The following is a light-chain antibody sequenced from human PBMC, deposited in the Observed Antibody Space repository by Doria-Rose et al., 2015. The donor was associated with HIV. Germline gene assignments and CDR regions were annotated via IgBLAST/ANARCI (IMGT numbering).Light chain of an antibody. CDR3: QQYYDTPS. J-gene: IGKJ3*01. CDR1: QSLLYTSKNY. Sequence: TQSPESLGMSLGERATLNCKSNQSLLYTSKNYLAWYQQKPGQPPKLSIYWASTRQSGVPARFSGSGSGTDFTLTISSLEAEDVAVYYCQQYYDTPSFGPGTTVDIK. V-gene: IGKV4-1*01. CDR2: WAS.